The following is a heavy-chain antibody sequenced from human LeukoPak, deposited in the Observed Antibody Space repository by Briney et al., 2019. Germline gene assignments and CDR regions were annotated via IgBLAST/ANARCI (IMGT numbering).Heavy chain of an antibody. J-gene: IGHJ4*02. CDR2: ISSNGGST. D-gene: IGHD2-21*01. V-gene: IGHV3-64*01. CDR1: GFTFSSYA. CDR3: ARGDDCGSSLLSDY. Sequence: GGSLRLSCAASGFTFSSYAMHWVRQAPGKGLEYVSAISSNGGSTYYANSVKGRFTISRDNSRNTVFLQMNNLRADDTAVYYCARGDDCGSSLLSDYWGQGTLVTISS.